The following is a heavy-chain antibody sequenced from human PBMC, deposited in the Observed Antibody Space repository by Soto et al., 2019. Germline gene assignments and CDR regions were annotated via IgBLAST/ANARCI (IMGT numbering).Heavy chain of an antibody. CDR2: IYWDDDK. J-gene: IGHJ4*02. CDR1: GFSLSTSGVG. D-gene: IGHD6-13*01. CDR3: AHLIAAAGFSFYGFDY. V-gene: IGHV2-5*02. Sequence: QITLKESGPTLVKPTQTLTLTCTFSGFSLSTSGVGVGWIRQPPGKALEWLALIYWDDDKRYSPSLKSRLTTTXXTXKXXVVLTMTHMDPVDTATYYCAHLIAAAGFSFYGFDYWGQGTLVTVSS.